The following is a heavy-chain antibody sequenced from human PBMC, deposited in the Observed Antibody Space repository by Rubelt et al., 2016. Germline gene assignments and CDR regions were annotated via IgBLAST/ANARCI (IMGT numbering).Heavy chain of an antibody. CDR3: ARHPGGSAAHTYDY. V-gene: IGHV4-39*01. Sequence: QLQLQESGPGLVKPSETLSLTCTVSGGSIRSSSFSWGWIRQPPGKGLEWIGGIYYSGSTYYNPSLKSRVTISVDTSKTQFSLKLSSVTAADTAVYYCARHPGGSAAHTYDYWGQGTLVTVSS. D-gene: IGHD3-10*01. CDR2: IYYSGST. CDR1: GGSIRSSSFS. J-gene: IGHJ4*02.